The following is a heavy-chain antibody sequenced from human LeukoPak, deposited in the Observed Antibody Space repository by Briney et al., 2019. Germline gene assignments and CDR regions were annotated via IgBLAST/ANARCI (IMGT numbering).Heavy chain of an antibody. CDR1: VYTFINSG. Sequence: ASVKVSCKASVYTFINSGITWVRQAPGQGLEWMGWISGYNGNTKYVQKFQGRVTMTTDTSTTTAYLEPRSLRSDDTAVYYCARDSGSYYFDYWGQGILVTVSS. D-gene: IGHD1-26*01. CDR2: ISGYNGNT. J-gene: IGHJ4*02. CDR3: ARDSGSYYFDY. V-gene: IGHV1-18*01.